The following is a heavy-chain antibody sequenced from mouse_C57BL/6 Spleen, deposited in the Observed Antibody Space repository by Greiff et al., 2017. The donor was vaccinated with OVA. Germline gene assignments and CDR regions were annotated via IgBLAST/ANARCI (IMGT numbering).Heavy chain of an antibody. V-gene: IGHV1-50*01. CDR3: ARETEGFAY. CDR2: IDPSDSYT. Sequence: KQSCKASGYTFTSYWMQWVKQRPGQGLEWIGEIDPSDSYTNYNQKFKGKATLTVDTSSSTAYMQLSSLTSEDSAVYYCARETEGFAYWGQGTLVTVSA. J-gene: IGHJ3*01. CDR1: GYTFTSYW. D-gene: IGHD3-2*01.